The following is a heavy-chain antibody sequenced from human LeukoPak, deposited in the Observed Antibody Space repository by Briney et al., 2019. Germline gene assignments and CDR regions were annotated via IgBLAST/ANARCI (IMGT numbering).Heavy chain of an antibody. J-gene: IGHJ5*01. CDR2: ISSSGDVT. D-gene: IGHD3-22*01. CDR3: AKDRPNYYGSNGHYYRRDGDS. CDR1: GFTFSTYA. V-gene: IGHV3-23*01. Sequence: GGSLRLSCAASGFTFSTYAMSWVRQAPGKGLEWVSDISSSGDVTYYAGSVKGRFTISRDNSKNTLYLQMDNLRAEDTAVYYCAKDRPNYYGSNGHYYRRDGDSWGQGTLVTVSS.